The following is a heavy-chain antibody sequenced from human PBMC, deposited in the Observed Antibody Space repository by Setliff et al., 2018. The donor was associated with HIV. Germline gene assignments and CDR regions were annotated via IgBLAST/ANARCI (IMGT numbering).Heavy chain of an antibody. J-gene: IGHJ4*02. Sequence: SETLSLTCTVSGGSISSGSYYWSWIRQPAGKGLEWIGRIYTSGSTNYNPSLKSRVTISVDTSKNQFSLKLSSVTAADTAVYYCARHEITMVRGVTIKAGYSFDYWGQGTLVTVSS. CDR1: GGSISSGSYY. V-gene: IGHV4-61*02. CDR2: IYTSGST. CDR3: ARHEITMVRGVTIKAGYSFDY. D-gene: IGHD3-10*01.